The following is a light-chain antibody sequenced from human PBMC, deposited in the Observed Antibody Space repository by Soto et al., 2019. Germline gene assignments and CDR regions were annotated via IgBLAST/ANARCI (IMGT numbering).Light chain of an antibody. CDR3: QQYNKWPLT. Sequence: EIVMTQSPVTLSVSPGERDTLSCTASQSVNNNVAWYQQKPGHTPRLLIYSASIGATGTPARFSGSGSGSDSTLTISSLQSEDFAVYYCQQYNKWPLTFGPGTKVYIK. V-gene: IGKV3-15*01. CDR1: QSVNNN. CDR2: SAS. J-gene: IGKJ3*01.